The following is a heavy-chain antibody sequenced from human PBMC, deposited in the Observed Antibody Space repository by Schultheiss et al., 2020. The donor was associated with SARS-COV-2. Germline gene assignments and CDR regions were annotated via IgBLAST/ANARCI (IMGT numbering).Heavy chain of an antibody. CDR2: IYYSGST. Sequence: SETLSLTCTVSGGSISSGGYYWSWIRQPPGKGLEWIGSIYYSGSTYYNPSLKSRVTISVDTSKNQFSLKLSSVTAADTAVYYCARPGEGYCSSTSCYRGGWFDPWGQGTLVTVSS. J-gene: IGHJ5*02. CDR1: GGSISSGGYY. D-gene: IGHD2-2*02. V-gene: IGHV4-39*01. CDR3: ARPGEGYCSSTSCYRGGWFDP.